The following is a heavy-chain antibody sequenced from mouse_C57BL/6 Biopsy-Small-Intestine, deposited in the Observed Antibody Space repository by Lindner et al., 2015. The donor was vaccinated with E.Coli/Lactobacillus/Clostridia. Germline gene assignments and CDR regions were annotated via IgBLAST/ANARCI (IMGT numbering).Heavy chain of an antibody. V-gene: IGHV1-81*01. Sequence: SVKVSCKASGGTFGNYAISWVRQAPGQGLEWVGGIIPILNIRKYAQKFQDRVTITADKSSGTVYMDLSSLRSEDTAVYFCALDTTLIYFDSWGQGTLVTVSS. D-gene: IGHD2-4*01. CDR1: GGTFGNYA. CDR2: IIPILNIR. CDR3: ALDTTLIYFDS. J-gene: IGHJ3*01.